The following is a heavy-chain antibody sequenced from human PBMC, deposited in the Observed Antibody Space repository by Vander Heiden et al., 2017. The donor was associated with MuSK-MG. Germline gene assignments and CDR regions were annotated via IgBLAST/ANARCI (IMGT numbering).Heavy chain of an antibody. Sequence: QVQLQQWGAGLLKPSETLSLTCAVYGGSFSGYYWSWIRQPPGKGLEWIGEINHSGSTNDNPSLKSRVTISVDTAKNQFSMKMRSVTAADTAVYYVARSGEIRYFDYWGQGTMVTVSS. CDR2: INHSGST. CDR1: GGSFSGYY. CDR3: ARSGEIRYFDY. V-gene: IGHV4-34*01. J-gene: IGHJ4*02. D-gene: IGHD2-21*01.